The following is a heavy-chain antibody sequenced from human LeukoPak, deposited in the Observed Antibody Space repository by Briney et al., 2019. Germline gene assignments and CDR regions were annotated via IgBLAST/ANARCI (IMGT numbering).Heavy chain of an antibody. CDR1: GFTFDDYG. CDR3: ARESNYYGSGSYCKVGDFDY. J-gene: IGHJ4*02. D-gene: IGHD3-10*01. Sequence: GGSLRLSCAASGFTFDDYGMSWVRQAPGKGLEWVSGINWNGGSTGYADSVKGRFTISRDNAKNSLYLQMNSLRAEDTALYYCARESNYYGSGSYCKVGDFDYWGQGTLVTVSS. CDR2: INWNGGST. V-gene: IGHV3-20*04.